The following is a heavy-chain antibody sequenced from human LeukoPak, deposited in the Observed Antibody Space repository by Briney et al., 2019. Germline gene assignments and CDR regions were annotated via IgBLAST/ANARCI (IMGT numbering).Heavy chain of an antibody. CDR3: ARFDILTGPYSFDY. D-gene: IGHD3-9*01. Sequence: GGSLRLSCAASGFTFSSYEMTWVRQAPGKGLEWVSYISSSGTTIYYADSVKGRFTISRDNAKNSLYLQVNSLRAEDTAVYYCARFDILTGPYSFDYWGQGSLVTVSS. V-gene: IGHV3-48*03. J-gene: IGHJ4*02. CDR2: ISSSGTTI. CDR1: GFTFSSYE.